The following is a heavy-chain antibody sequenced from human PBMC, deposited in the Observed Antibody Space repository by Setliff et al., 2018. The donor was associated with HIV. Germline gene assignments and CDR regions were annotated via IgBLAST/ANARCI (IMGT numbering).Heavy chain of an antibody. CDR1: GGSISSYF. CDR3: ARLGHPYAFDI. CDR2: IYSDGNI. Sequence: SETLSLTCTVSGGSISSYFWSWIRQPAGKGLEWIGRIYSDGNINYNPSLKSRVTMSVDTSKNQFALQLRSVTAADTAVYFCARLGHPYAFDIWGQGTMVTVS. V-gene: IGHV4-4*07. J-gene: IGHJ3*02.